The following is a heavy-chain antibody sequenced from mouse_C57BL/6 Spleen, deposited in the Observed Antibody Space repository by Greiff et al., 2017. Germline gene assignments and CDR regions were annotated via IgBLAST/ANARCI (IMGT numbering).Heavy chain of an antibody. CDR3: ARGNWNAMDY. J-gene: IGHJ4*01. D-gene: IGHD2-1*01. CDR2: IYPGSGST. Sequence: VQLQQSGAELVKPGASVKMSCKASGYTFTSYWITWVKPRPGQGLEWIGDIYPGSGSTNYNEKFKSKATLTVDTSSSPAYMQLSSLTSEDSAVYYCARGNWNAMDYWGQGTSVTVSS. CDR1: GYTFTSYW. V-gene: IGHV1-55*01.